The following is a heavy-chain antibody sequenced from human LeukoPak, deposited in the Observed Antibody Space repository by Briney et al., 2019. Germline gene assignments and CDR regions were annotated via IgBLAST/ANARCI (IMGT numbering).Heavy chain of an antibody. CDR1: GFTFNKYG. Sequence: GSLRLSCVASGFTFNKYGIHWVRQAPGKGLEWVAVIWNDGSNEYYADSVKGRLAISRDNDKNTVNLQMNSLRAEDTAVYYCARDGSGLAVRGWLDFWGQGTLVTVSS. V-gene: IGHV3-33*01. J-gene: IGHJ5*01. D-gene: IGHD3-10*01. CDR2: IWNDGSNE. CDR3: ARDGSGLAVRGWLDF.